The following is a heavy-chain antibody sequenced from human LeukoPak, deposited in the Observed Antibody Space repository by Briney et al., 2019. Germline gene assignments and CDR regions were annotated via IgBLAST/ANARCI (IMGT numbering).Heavy chain of an antibody. D-gene: IGHD6-19*01. J-gene: IGHJ4*02. CDR3: ARELRRYSSGKRLDY. V-gene: IGHV3-7*01. Sequence: GGSLRLSCTASGFTFSRYWMTWVRQAPGQGLEWVANIKFDGSERYFVDSVGGRFTISRDNANNLLYLQMNSLTVADTAVYYCARELRRYSSGKRLDYWGQGTLVTVSS. CDR2: IKFDGSER. CDR1: GFTFSRYW.